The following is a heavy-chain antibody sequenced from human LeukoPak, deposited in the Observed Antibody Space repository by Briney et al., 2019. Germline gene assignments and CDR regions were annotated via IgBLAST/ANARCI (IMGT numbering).Heavy chain of an antibody. J-gene: IGHJ6*03. Sequence: SVKVSCKASGYTFTGYYMHWVRQAPGQGLEWMGGIIPILGITTYAQKLQGRVRITADESTSTTYMELSSLRSEDTAVYYCARDRGYSYAKKSSEYYYMDVWGKGTTVTMSS. CDR1: GYTFTGYY. D-gene: IGHD5-18*01. CDR3: ARDRGYSYAKKSSEYYYMDV. V-gene: IGHV1-69*13. CDR2: IIPILGIT.